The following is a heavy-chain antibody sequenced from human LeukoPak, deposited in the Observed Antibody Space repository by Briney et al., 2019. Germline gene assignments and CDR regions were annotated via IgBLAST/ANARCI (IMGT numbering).Heavy chain of an antibody. Sequence: ASVKVSCKASGYTFTGYYMHWMRQAPGQGLEWMGWINPNSGGTNYAQKFQGWVTMTRDTSISTAYMELSRLRSDDTAVYHCARSPPPGYSSGWYYGGSYYGMDVWGQGTTVTVSS. V-gene: IGHV1-2*04. CDR3: ARSPPPGYSSGWYYGGSYYGMDV. CDR1: GYTFTGYY. CDR2: INPNSGGT. J-gene: IGHJ6*02. D-gene: IGHD6-19*01.